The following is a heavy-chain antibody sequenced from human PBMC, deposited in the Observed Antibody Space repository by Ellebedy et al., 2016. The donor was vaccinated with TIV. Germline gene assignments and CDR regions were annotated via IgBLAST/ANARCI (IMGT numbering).Heavy chain of an antibody. D-gene: IGHD6-19*01. CDR1: HYTFSTYD. V-gene: IGHV1-18*01. CDR3: AREGVAGMFYFDY. Sequence: AASVKVSCKASHYTFSTYDISWVRQAPGHGLEWIGRTSPHNGNTTYAQKLQGRVTMTTDTSTSTAYMELRSLRSGDTAVYYCAREGVAGMFYFDYWGQGALVTVSS. CDR2: TSPHNGNT. J-gene: IGHJ4*02.